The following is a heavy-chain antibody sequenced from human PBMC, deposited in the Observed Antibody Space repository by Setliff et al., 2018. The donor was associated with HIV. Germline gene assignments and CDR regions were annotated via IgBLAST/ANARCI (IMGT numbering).Heavy chain of an antibody. CDR2: ISYTGGT. CDR1: GDSIRNDY. J-gene: IGHJ4*02. CDR3: ARVKHSSSWYDYPYYFDY. Sequence: SETLSLTCTVSGDSIRNDYWTWIRQSPEKGLEWIAYISYTGGTNYNPSLKSRVTLSLDASKNQISLKLRSVIAADTAMYYCARVKHSSSWYDYPYYFDYWGQGTLVTVSS. V-gene: IGHV4-59*01. D-gene: IGHD6-13*01.